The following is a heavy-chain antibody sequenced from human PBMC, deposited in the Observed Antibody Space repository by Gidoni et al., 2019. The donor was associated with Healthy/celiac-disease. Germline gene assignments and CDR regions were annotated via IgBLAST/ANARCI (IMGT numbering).Heavy chain of an antibody. CDR3: AKDFLACSSTSCDTYYGMDV. CDR1: GFTFNRYG. Sequence: EVQLLESGGGLVQPGGSLRLSFSASGFTFNRYGMGWVRQAPGQGLEGVSASRGSGGSTYYADSVKGRFTISRDNSKNTLYLQMNSLRAEDTSVYYCAKDFLACSSTSCDTYYGMDVWGQGTTVTVSS. V-gene: IGHV3-23*01. CDR2: SRGSGGST. D-gene: IGHD2-2*01. J-gene: IGHJ6*02.